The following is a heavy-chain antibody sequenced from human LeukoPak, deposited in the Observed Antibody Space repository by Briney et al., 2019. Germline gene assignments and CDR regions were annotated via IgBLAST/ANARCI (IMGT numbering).Heavy chain of an antibody. CDR3: AREAWSGAAIPWFDP. V-gene: IGHV3-48*03. Sequence: GGSLRLSCAASGFILGSFEMNWVRQAPGKGLEWVSYISRSGSVIYYTDSVKGRFTISRDNAKNSLYLQMNSLRAEDTAVYYCAREAWSGAAIPWFDPWGQGALVTVSS. CDR1: GFILGSFE. D-gene: IGHD2-2*02. J-gene: IGHJ5*01. CDR2: ISRSGSVI.